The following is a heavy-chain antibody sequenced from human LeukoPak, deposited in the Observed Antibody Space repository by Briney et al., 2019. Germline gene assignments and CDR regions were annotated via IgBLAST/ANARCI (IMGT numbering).Heavy chain of an antibody. Sequence: ASVKDSCKVSGYTLTELSMHWVRQAPGKGLEWMGGFDPEDGETIYAQKFQGRVTMTEDTSTDTAYMELSSLRSEDTAVYYCATAKSYSSGWSGSYFDYWGQGTLVTVSS. D-gene: IGHD6-19*01. CDR2: FDPEDGET. J-gene: IGHJ4*02. CDR3: ATAKSYSSGWSGSYFDY. CDR1: GYTLTELS. V-gene: IGHV1-24*01.